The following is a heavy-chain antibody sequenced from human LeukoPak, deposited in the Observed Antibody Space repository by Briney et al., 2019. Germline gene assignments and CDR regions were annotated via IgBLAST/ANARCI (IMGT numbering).Heavy chain of an antibody. CDR2: IHYNGIT. Sequence: SETLSLTCTVSGGSINRDDWTWIRQPPGKGLEWIGYIHYNGITNYNPSLKSRVSISQDTSKNQFSLKVTSLTAADTGVYYCARDEGINWTAHWGQGTLVTVSS. J-gene: IGHJ5*02. CDR3: ARDEGINWTAH. CDR1: GGSINRDD. V-gene: IGHV4-59*01.